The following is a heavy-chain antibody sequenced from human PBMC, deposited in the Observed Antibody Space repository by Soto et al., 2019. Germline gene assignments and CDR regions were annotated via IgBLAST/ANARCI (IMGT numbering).Heavy chain of an antibody. Sequence: HPGGSLRLSCAASGFTFSSYAMHWFRQAPGKGLEWVAVISYDGSNKYYADSVKGRFTISRDNSKNTLYLQMNSLRAEDTAVYYCARRYGGNFDYWGQGTLVTVSS. CDR3: ARRYGGNFDY. J-gene: IGHJ4*02. CDR1: GFTFSSYA. D-gene: IGHD1-26*01. V-gene: IGHV3-30-3*01. CDR2: ISYDGSNK.